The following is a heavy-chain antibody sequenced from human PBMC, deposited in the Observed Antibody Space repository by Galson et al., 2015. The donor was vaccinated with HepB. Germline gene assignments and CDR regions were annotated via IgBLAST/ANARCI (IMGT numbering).Heavy chain of an antibody. V-gene: IGHV3-23*01. CDR1: GFTFSRYA. J-gene: IGHJ3*02. D-gene: IGHD2-2*02. CDR2: ISGSGVST. CDR3: AKDFSDTPSASDI. Sequence: SLRLSCAPSGFTFSRYAMNWVRQAPGKGLEWVSAISGSGVSTYYADSVTGRFTISRDISKNTLYLQMNSLRAEDTAVYYCAKDFSDTPSASDIWGQGTMVTVSS.